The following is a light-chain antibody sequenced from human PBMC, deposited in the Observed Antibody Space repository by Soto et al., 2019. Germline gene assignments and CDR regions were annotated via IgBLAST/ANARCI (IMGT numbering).Light chain of an antibody. CDR1: QSVSSY. Sequence: EIVLTQSPATLSLSPGERATLSCRASQSVSSYLAWYQQKPGQAPRLLIYDASNRATGIPARFSGSGSWTDFTLTISSLEPEDFAVYYCRQRSNWLTFGGGTKVEIK. V-gene: IGKV3-11*01. CDR3: RQRSNWLT. CDR2: DAS. J-gene: IGKJ4*01.